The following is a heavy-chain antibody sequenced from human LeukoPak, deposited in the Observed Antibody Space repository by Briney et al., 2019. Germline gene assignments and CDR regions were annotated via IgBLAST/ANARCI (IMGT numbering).Heavy chain of an antibody. CDR1: GGSISSYY. J-gene: IGHJ2*01. Sequence: SETLSLTCTVSGGSISSYYWSWIRQPAGKGLEWIGRIYTSGSTNYNPALKSRVTMSLETSKNQFSLKLSSVTAADTAVHYCARVGVYDYVWGSYRQNHWYFDLWGRGTLVTVSS. V-gene: IGHV4-4*07. CDR2: IYTSGST. D-gene: IGHD3-16*02. CDR3: ARVGVYDYVWGSYRQNHWYFDL.